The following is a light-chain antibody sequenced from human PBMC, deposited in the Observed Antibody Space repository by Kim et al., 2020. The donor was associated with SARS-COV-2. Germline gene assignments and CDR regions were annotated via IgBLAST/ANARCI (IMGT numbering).Light chain of an antibody. CDR1: QNILYGSNSKSC. CDR3: QQYFGSPPYT. CDR2: WAS. V-gene: IGKV4-1*01. Sequence: ATIHCKSSQNILYGSNSKSCLAWYQQKPGQPPKLLIYWASTRESGVPDRFSGSGSGTDFTLTISSLQAEDVAVYYCQQYFGSPPYTFGQGTKLEI. J-gene: IGKJ2*01.